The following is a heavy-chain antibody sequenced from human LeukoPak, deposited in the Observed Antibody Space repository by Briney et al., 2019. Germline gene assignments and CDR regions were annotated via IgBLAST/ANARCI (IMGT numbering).Heavy chain of an antibody. CDR1: GGTFSSYA. V-gene: IGHV1-69*05. D-gene: IGHD3-3*01. J-gene: IGHJ4*02. Sequence: SVKVSCKASGGTFSSYAISWVRQAPGQGLEWMGGIIPIFGTANYAQKFQGRVTMTRDTSTSTVYMELSSLRSEDTAVYYCARGGTPVYYDFWSGSDYWGQGTLVTVSS. CDR2: IIPIFGTA. CDR3: ARGGTPVYYDFWSGSDY.